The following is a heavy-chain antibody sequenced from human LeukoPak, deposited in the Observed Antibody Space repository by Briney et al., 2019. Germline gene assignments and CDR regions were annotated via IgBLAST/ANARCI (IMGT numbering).Heavy chain of an antibody. D-gene: IGHD1-1*01. J-gene: IGHJ3*02. CDR2: IYYSGST. CDR3: ARVQHDRHDAFDI. V-gene: IGHV4-59*08. Sequence: SETLSLTCTVSGGSISSYYWSWIRQPPGKGLEWIGYIYYSGSTNYNPSLKSRVTISVDTSKNQFSLKLSSVTAADTAVYYCARVQHDRHDAFDIWGQGTMVTVSS. CDR1: GGSISSYY.